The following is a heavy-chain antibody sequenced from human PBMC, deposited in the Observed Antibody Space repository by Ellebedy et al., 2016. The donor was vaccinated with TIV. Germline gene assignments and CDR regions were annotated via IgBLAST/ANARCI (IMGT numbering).Heavy chain of an antibody. D-gene: IGHD2/OR15-2a*01. CDR2: VYSSGLT. J-gene: IGHJ1*01. Sequence: SETLSLXCTVTGDSVNSPDYYWSWIRQPPGKGLEWIGNVYSSGLTYYNPSLESRVTVSADTSKNQFSLKLTSVTAADTAVYYCSRLRWFSSHYFYEDWGQGILVTVSS. V-gene: IGHV4-39*01. CDR1: GDSVNSPDYY. CDR3: SRLRWFSSHYFYED.